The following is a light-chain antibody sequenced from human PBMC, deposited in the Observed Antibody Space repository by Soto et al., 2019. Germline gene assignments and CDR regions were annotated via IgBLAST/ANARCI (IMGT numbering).Light chain of an antibody. CDR3: SSYTRSSTRYV. V-gene: IGLV2-14*01. CDR2: EVS. CDR1: SSDVGSYNY. Sequence: SGLGLPATGSPSPVNSITISCTGTSSDVGSYNYVSWYQQHPGKAPNLMIYEVSNRPSGVSNRFPGSKSSNTASMTISWLQAEDEPDYYCSSYTRSSTRYVFGTGTKVTV. J-gene: IGLJ1*01.